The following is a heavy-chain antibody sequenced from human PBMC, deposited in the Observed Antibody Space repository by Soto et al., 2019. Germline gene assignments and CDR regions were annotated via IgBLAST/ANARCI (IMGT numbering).Heavy chain of an antibody. CDR2: IYYSGST. D-gene: IGHD3-22*01. V-gene: IGHV4-59*01. CDR3: ARDSQYYYDSSGYYYRGGIDY. Sequence: SETLSLTCTVSGGSISSYYWSWIRQPPGKGLEWIGYIYYSGSTNYNPSLKSRVTISVDTSKNQFSLKLSSVTAADTAVYYCARDSQYYYDSSGYYYRGGIDYWGQGTLVTVSS. CDR1: GGSISSYY. J-gene: IGHJ4*02.